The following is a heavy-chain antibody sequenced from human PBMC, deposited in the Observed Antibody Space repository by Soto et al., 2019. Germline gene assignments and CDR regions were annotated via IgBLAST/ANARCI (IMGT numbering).Heavy chain of an antibody. Sequence: QVQLVESGGGVVQPGRSLRLSCAASGFTFSSYGMHWVRQAPGKGLEWVAVIWYDGSNKYYADSVKGRFTISRDNSKNTLYLQMNSLRAEDTAVYHCARDRGYSLGAFDYWGQGTLVTVSS. D-gene: IGHD5-18*01. CDR2: IWYDGSNK. CDR1: GFTFSSYG. CDR3: ARDRGYSLGAFDY. J-gene: IGHJ4*02. V-gene: IGHV3-33*01.